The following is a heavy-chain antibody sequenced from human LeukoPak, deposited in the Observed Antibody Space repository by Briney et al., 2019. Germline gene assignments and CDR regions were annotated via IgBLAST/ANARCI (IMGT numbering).Heavy chain of an antibody. V-gene: IGHV3-23*01. CDR1: GFTFSTYA. CDR2: ISGGGDIT. D-gene: IGHD1-26*01. Sequence: PGGSLRLSCAASGFTFSTYAMSWVRQTPGKGLEWVSVISGGGDITKYADSVKGRFTISRDNFENTVYLQMNSLRAEDTAVYYCAKEQVVSPPWVSYFDYWGQGALGTVSS. CDR3: AKEQVVSPPWVSYFDY. J-gene: IGHJ4*02.